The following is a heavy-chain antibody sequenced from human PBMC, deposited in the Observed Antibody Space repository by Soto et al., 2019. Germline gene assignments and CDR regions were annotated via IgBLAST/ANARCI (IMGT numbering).Heavy chain of an antibody. CDR2: TIVYDGNT. CDR1: GYTFTGYG. Sequence: ASVKVSCKASGYTFTGYGISWIRQAPGQGPEWMGWTIVYDGNTNYAQKFQGRVTMTTDTSTNTAYMELRSLRSDGKAVYYCGGDLGGSCPDFWGPGTLVTLSS. J-gene: IGHJ4*02. V-gene: IGHV1-18*01. CDR3: GGDLGGSCPDF. D-gene: IGHD6-13*01.